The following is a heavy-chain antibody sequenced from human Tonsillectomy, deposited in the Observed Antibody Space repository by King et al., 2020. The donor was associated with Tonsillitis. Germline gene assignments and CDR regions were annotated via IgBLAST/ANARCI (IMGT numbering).Heavy chain of an antibody. Sequence: QLVQSGGGVVQPGRSLRLSCAASGFTFSSYGMHWVRQAPGKGLEWVAVIWYDGSNKYYADSVKGRFTISRDNSKNTLYLQMNSLRAEDTAVYYCAREKDGGCNNYFFSWARGTGLPVPA. D-gene: IGHD4-23*01. CDR3: AREKDGGCNNYFFS. CDR2: IWYDGSNK. V-gene: IGHV3-33*08. CDR1: GFTFSSYG. J-gene: IGHJ4*02.